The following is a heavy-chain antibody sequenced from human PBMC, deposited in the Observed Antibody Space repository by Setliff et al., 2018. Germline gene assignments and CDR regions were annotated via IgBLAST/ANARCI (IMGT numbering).Heavy chain of an antibody. J-gene: IGHJ4*02. Sequence: ASVKVSCKASGYSFTSYGITWVRQAPGQGLEWMGWIGPYNGDTRFQQKFQGRVTVTTDTPTSTGYLELRSLTSDDTAVYYCARSPPNRGSGSGWYGDFWGQGTLVTVSS. V-gene: IGHV1-18*04. CDR1: GYSFTSYG. D-gene: IGHD6-19*01. CDR2: IGPYNGDT. CDR3: ARSPPNRGSGSGWYGDF.